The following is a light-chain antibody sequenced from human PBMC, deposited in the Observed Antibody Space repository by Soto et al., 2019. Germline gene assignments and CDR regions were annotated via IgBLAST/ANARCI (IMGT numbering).Light chain of an antibody. CDR3: QQYGHSPPFT. CDR2: GVS. Sequence: EIVLTQSPGTLSFSPGERATLSCRASQSVPSTYLAWYQQRPGQAPRLLIYGVSTRAPGIPDRVSGSGSGTDFTLPISRLESEDFAVYFCQQYGHSPPFTFGPGTKVDFK. CDR1: QSVPSTY. V-gene: IGKV3-20*01. J-gene: IGKJ3*01.